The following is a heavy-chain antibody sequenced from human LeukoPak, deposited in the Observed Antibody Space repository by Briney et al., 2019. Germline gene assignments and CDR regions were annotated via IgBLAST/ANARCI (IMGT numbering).Heavy chain of an antibody. CDR1: GFTFSDYY. D-gene: IGHD3-10*01. J-gene: IGHJ5*01. CDR3: ARARRSGGITMIRGVKDRGWFDS. Sequence: GGSLRLSCAASGFTFSDYYMSWIRQAPGKGLEWVTFIRYDGSNKYYADSVKGRFTISRDNSKKTLYQQMNSLRAEDTAVFYCARARRSGGITMIRGVKDRGWFDSWGQGILVTVSS. CDR2: IRYDGSNK. V-gene: IGHV3-30*02.